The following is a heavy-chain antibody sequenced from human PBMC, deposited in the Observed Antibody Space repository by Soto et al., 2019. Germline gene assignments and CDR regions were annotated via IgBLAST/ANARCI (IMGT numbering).Heavy chain of an antibody. CDR1: GYTFTSYG. CDR2: ISAYNGNT. J-gene: IGHJ3*02. D-gene: IGHD4-17*01. Sequence: QVPLVQSGAEVKKPGASVKVSCKASGYTFTSYGISWVRQAPGQGLEWMGWISAYNGNTNYAQKLQGRVTMTTDTSTSTAYMELRSLRSDDTAVYYCARRSDYGDYGSGGAFDIWGQGTMVTVSS. V-gene: IGHV1-18*01. CDR3: ARRSDYGDYGSGGAFDI.